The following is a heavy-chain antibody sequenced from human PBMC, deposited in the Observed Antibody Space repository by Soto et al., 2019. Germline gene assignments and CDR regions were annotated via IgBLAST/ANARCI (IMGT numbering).Heavy chain of an antibody. Sequence: PSETLSLTCAVYGGSFSGYYRSWIRQPPGKGLEWIGEINHSGSTNYNPSLKSRVTISVDTSKNQFSLKLSSVTAADTAVYYCARGGGDGYNLFDYWGQGTLVTVSS. CDR2: INHSGST. D-gene: IGHD3-16*01. J-gene: IGHJ4*02. CDR3: ARGGGDGYNLFDY. CDR1: GGSFSGYY. V-gene: IGHV4-34*01.